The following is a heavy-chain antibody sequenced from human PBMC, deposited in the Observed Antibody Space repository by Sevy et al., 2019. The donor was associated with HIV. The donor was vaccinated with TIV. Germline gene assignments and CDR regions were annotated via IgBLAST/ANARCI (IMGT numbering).Heavy chain of an antibody. Sequence: GGSLRLSCAASGFTFSSNAMSWVRQAPGKGLEWVSAISGSGGGGSGGSTYYADSVKGRFTISRDNSKNTLYLQMNSLGAEDTAIYYCAKVGYDYVWGSYRYFDYWGQGTLVTVSS. CDR2: ISGSGGGGSGGST. D-gene: IGHD3-16*02. V-gene: IGHV3-23*01. J-gene: IGHJ4*02. CDR1: GFTFSSNA. CDR3: AKVGYDYVWGSYRYFDY.